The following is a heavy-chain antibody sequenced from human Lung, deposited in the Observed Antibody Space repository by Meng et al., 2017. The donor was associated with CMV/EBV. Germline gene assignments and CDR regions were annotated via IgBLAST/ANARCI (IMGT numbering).Heavy chain of an antibody. CDR2: IWYDGSNK. D-gene: IGHD3-3*01. V-gene: IGHV3-33*06. Sequence: GGSXRLXCAASGFTFSSYGMHWVRQAPGKGLEWVAVIWYDGSNKYYADSVKGRFTISRDNSKNTLYLQMNSLRAEDTAVYYCAKDQRERITIFGVASLEWGQGXLVTVSS. CDR3: AKDQRERITIFGVASLE. J-gene: IGHJ4*02. CDR1: GFTFSSYG.